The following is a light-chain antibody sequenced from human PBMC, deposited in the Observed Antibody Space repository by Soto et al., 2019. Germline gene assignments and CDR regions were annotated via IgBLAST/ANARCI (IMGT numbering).Light chain of an antibody. CDR3: SSYTTSSTQV. CDR2: EVS. V-gene: IGLV2-14*01. Sequence: QSALTQPASVSGSPGQSITNSCTGTSSDVGYYNYVSWYQHHPGKVPKLMIYEVSNRPSGVSNRFSGSKSGNTASLTISGLQAEDEADYYCSSYTTSSTQVFGGGTQLTVL. CDR1: SSDVGYYNY. J-gene: IGLJ7*01.